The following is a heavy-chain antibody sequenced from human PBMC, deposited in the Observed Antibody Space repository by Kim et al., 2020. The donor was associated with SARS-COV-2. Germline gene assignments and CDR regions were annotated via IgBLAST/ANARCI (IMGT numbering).Heavy chain of an antibody. D-gene: IGHD1-26*01. CDR3: AKDSSGSYPFLFDY. CDR1: GFTFSSYG. CDR2: ISYDGSNK. Sequence: GGSLRLSCAASGFTFSSYGMHWVRQAPGKGLEWVAVISYDGSNKYYADSVKGRFTISRDNSKNTLYLQMNSLRAEDTAVYYCAKDSSGSYPFLFDYWGQG. V-gene: IGHV3-30*18. J-gene: IGHJ4*02.